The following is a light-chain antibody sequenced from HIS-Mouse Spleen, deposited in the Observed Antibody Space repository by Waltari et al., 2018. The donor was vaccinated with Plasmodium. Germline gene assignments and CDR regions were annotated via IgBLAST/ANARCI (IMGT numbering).Light chain of an antibody. CDR1: RSAVGGYNF. V-gene: IGLV2-8*01. Sequence: QSALTQPPSESGSPGQSVTIACTETRSAVGGYNFFSWYQQHPGKAPKLMIYEVTKRPSGVPDRFSGSKSGNTAYLTVSGLQAEDEADYYCSSYAGSNNFVFGGGTKLTVL. J-gene: IGLJ2*01. CDR3: SSYAGSNNFV. CDR2: EVT.